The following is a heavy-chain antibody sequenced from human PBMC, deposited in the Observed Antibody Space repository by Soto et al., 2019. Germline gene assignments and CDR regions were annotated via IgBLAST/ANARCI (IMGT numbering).Heavy chain of an antibody. Sequence: HPGGSLRLSCAASGFTFSSYGMHWVRQAPGKGLEWVAVIWYDGSNKYYADSVKGRFTISRDNSKNTLYLQMNSLRAEDTAVYYCARDSVGVVRTKKSDVRGVNYYYYYMDDCGNGTTVTVPS. CDR1: GFTFSSYG. V-gene: IGHV3-33*01. D-gene: IGHD3-10*01. CDR3: ARDSVGVVRTKKSDVRGVNYYYYYMDD. CDR2: IWYDGSNK. J-gene: IGHJ6*03.